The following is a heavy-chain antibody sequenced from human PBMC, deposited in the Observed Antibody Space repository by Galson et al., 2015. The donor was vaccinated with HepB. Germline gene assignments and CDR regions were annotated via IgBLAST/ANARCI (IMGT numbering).Heavy chain of an antibody. V-gene: IGHV5-10-1*01. Sequence: SGAEVKKPGESLRISCKGSGYSFTSYWISWVRQMAGKGLEWMGRIDPSDSYTNYSPSFQGHVTISADKSISTAYLQWSSLKASDTAMYYCARSDGEDIVVVPAAMRYYYYGMDVWGQGTTVTVSS. CDR1: GYSFTSYW. CDR2: IDPSDSYT. D-gene: IGHD2-2*01. CDR3: ARSDGEDIVVVPAAMRYYYYGMDV. J-gene: IGHJ6*02.